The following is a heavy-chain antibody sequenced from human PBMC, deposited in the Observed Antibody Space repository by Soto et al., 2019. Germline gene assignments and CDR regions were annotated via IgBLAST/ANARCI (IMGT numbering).Heavy chain of an antibody. V-gene: IGHV4-4*08. CDR1: GGSISSGY. Sequence: SETLSLTCSVSGGSISSGYWTWIRHPPGKGLEWIGYIYLGGSINYNPSLKSRVTISVDTSKNQFSLKLSSVTAADTAVYYCARGCSGGSCYPAGTHYYYGMDVWGQGTTVTVSS. CDR3: ARGCSGGSCYPAGTHYYYGMDV. J-gene: IGHJ6*02. D-gene: IGHD2-15*01. CDR2: IYLGGSI.